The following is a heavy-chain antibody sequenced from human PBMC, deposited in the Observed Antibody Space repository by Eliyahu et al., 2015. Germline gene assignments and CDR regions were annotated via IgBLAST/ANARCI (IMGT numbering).Heavy chain of an antibody. Sequence: QVQSVQSGAEVKKPGASVKVSCRASGYNFPGYYFHWVRQAPGQGLEWLGWMNPNSDGTNYAQKFQGRVTMTRDTSINTVYMELNNLRSDDTAVYYCARTHGDYQGLGFDLWGQGTMVTVSS. CDR3: ARTHGDYQGLGFDL. CDR2: MNPNSDGT. J-gene: IGHJ3*01. D-gene: IGHD4-17*01. V-gene: IGHV1-2*02. CDR1: GYNFPGYY.